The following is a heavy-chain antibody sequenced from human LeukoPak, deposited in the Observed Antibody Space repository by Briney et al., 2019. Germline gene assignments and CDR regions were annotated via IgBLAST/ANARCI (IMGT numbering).Heavy chain of an antibody. CDR1: GFTFSSYA. Sequence: PGGSLRLSCAASGFTFSSYAMSWVRQAPGKGLEWVSAISGSGGSTYYADSVKGRFTISRDNSKNTLYLQMNSLRAEDTAVYYCAREHLPVTTFGWFDPWGQGTLVTVSS. D-gene: IGHD3-16*01. CDR2: ISGSGGST. V-gene: IGHV3-23*01. J-gene: IGHJ5*02. CDR3: AREHLPVTTFGWFDP.